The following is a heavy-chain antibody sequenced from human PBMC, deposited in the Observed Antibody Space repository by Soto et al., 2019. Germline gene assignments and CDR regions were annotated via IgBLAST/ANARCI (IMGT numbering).Heavy chain of an antibody. CDR2: MNPNSGNT. Sequence: ASVKVSCKASGYTFTSYDINWVRQATGQGLEWMGWMNPNSGNTGYAQKFQGRVTMTRNTSISAAYMELSSLRSDDTAVYYCARPHDYGDDDAFDIWGQGTMVTVSS. CDR3: ARPHDYGDDDAFDI. D-gene: IGHD4-17*01. V-gene: IGHV1-8*01. J-gene: IGHJ3*02. CDR1: GYTFTSYD.